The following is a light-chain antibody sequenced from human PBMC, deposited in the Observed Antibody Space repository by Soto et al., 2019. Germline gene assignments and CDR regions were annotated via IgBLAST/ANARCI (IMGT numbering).Light chain of an antibody. V-gene: IGKV3-20*01. CDR3: QQYQTSPPRYT. J-gene: IGKJ2*01. Sequence: EIVLTQSPGALSLSPGDRATLSCRASQTVSNTYLAWYQQKPGQAPSLLIYAASSRATGIPDRFSGSGSGTDFALTISRLEPEDFAVYYCQQYQTSPPRYTFGQGTRLEIK. CDR1: QTVSNTY. CDR2: AAS.